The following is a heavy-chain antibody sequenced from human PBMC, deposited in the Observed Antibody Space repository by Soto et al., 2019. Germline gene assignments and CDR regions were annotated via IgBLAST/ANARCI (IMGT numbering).Heavy chain of an antibody. CDR3: ARESEDLTSNFDY. Sequence: PGGSLRLSCAASGFTFTRYSMNWVRQAPGKGLEWVSSISSTTNYISYGDSMKGRFTISRDNAKNSLYMEMNSLRAEDTAVYYCARESEDLTSNFDYWGQGTLVTVSS. J-gene: IGHJ4*02. CDR2: ISSTTNYI. CDR1: GFTFTRYS. V-gene: IGHV3-21*06.